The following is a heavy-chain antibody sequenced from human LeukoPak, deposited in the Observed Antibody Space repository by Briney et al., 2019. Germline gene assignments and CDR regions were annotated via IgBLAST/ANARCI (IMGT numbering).Heavy chain of an antibody. CDR3: ARANFLYCSSTTCLFDY. D-gene: IGHD2-2*01. CDR1: GYTFTDYY. Sequence: ASVKVSCKASGYTFTDYYMHWVRQAPGQGFEWMGWINPNDGDTNYARKFQGRVTMTRDTSISTAHMEVSRLRSDDTAVCYCARANFLYCSSTTCLFDYWGQGTLVTVSS. J-gene: IGHJ4*02. V-gene: IGHV1-2*02. CDR2: INPNDGDT.